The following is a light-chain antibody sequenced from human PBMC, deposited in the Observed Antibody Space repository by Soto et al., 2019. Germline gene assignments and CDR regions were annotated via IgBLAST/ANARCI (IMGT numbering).Light chain of an antibody. V-gene: IGLV2-8*01. CDR2: DVT. CDR3: SSYAGSSNLV. CDR1: NNDIGGYNY. J-gene: IGLJ1*01. Sequence: QSALTQPPSASASPGQSVTISCTGTNNDIGGYNYVSWYQHHPGKAPQLIIYDVTKRPSGVLDRFSGSKSGNTASLTVAGLQTYDEAEYFCSSYAGSSNLVFGTATKLTVL.